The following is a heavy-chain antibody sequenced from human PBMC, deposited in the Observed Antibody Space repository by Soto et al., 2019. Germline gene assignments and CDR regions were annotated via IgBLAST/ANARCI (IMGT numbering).Heavy chain of an antibody. J-gene: IGHJ5*02. CDR3: ARALPVAKGGFDP. V-gene: IGHV3-53*01. D-gene: IGHD2-2*01. CDR2: IYTAGGT. CDR1: GFTVSNTY. Sequence: GGSLRLSCAASGFTVSNTYMAWVRQPPGKGLECVSVIYTAGGTNYADSVKGRFIISRDNSKNTLYLQMNSLRAEDTAVYYCARALPVAKGGFDPWGQGTLVTVSS.